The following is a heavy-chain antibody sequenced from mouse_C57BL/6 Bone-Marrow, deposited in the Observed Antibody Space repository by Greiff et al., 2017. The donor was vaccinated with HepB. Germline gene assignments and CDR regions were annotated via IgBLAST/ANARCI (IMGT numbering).Heavy chain of an antibody. CDR3: ASWGLVRYYAKEC. CDR1: GYTFTDYY. D-gene: IGHD1-1*01. Sequence: EVQLQQSGPVLVKPGASVKMSCKASGYTFTDYYMNWVKQSHGKSLEWIGVINPYNGGTSYNQKFKGKATLTVDKSSSTAYMELDSLTFEDFAVYYCASWGLVRYYAKECWGKGISVT. V-gene: IGHV1-19*01. CDR2: INPYNGGT. J-gene: IGHJ4*01.